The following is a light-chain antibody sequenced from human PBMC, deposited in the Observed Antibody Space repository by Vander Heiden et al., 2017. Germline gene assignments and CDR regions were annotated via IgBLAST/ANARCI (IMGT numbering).Light chain of an antibody. J-gene: IGKJ5*01. CDR1: QSVSSY. Sequence: EIESTQSPATRSLSPGERATLSCRASQSVSSYLAWYQQKPGQAPRLLIYDASNRATGIPARFSGSGSGTDFTLSISSLEPEDFAVYYCQQRSNWPPITFGQGTRLEIK. CDR3: QQRSNWPPIT. V-gene: IGKV3-11*01. CDR2: DAS.